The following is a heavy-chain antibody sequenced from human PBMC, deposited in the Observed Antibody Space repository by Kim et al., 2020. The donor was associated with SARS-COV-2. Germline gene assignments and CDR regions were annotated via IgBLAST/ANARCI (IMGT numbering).Heavy chain of an antibody. CDR2: IYSRGGT. CDR3: AKSGIEVGNDAFGL. D-gene: IGHD6-19*01. Sequence: GGSLRLSCAATGFSVSADYMSWVRQAPGKGLEWVSMIYSRGGTEYADSVKGRFTISRDNSKNMLYLQMNSLRAEDTAVYYDAKSGIEVGNDAFGLWGHG. V-gene: IGHV3-53*01. J-gene: IGHJ3*01. CDR1: GFSVSADY.